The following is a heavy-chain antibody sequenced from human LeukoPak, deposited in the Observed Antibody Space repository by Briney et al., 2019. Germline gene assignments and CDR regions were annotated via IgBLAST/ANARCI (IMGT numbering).Heavy chain of an antibody. CDR3: ARAPGDQYSSSKGEWDYYYYGMDV. CDR1: GFTFSSYW. V-gene: IGHV3-7*04. CDR2: IKQDGSEK. Sequence: GGSLRLSCAASGFTFSSYWMSWVRQAPGKGLEWVANIKQDGSEKYYVDSVKGRFTISRDNAKNSLYLQMNSLRAEDTAVYYCARAPGDQYSSSKGEWDYYYYGMDVWGQGTTVTVSS. J-gene: IGHJ6*02. D-gene: IGHD6-13*01.